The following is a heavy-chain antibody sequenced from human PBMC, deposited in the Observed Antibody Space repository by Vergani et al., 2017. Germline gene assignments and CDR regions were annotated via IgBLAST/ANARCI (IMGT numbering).Heavy chain of an antibody. CDR2: ISNDGRKK. Sequence: QVQLSESGGGRVQPGRSLRLSCVASGFSFSSHAIHCVRQAPGKGLEGVAVISNDGRKKYYADSVKGRFTISRDNSKNTLDLQMNSLRTQDTAVYYCAKAGSVTSGSLQYNFYRDVWGKGTTVTVS. J-gene: IGHJ6*03. D-gene: IGHD3-10*01. V-gene: IGHV3-30*18. CDR3: AKAGSVTSGSLQYNFYRDV. CDR1: GFSFSSHA.